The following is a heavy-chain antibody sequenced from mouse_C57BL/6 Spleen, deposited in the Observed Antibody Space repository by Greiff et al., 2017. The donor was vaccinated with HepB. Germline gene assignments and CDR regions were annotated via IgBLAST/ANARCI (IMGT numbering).Heavy chain of an antibody. V-gene: IGHV1-26*01. CDR1: GYTFTDYY. CDR3: ARGGVITTVVAWDYFDY. D-gene: IGHD1-1*01. CDR2: INPNNGGT. Sequence: EVQLQQSGPELVKPGASVKISCKASGYTFTDYYMNWVKQSHGKSLEWIGDINPNNGGTSYNQKFKGKATLTVDKSSRTAYMELRSLTSEDSAVYYCARGGVITTVVAWDYFDYWGQGTTLTVSS. J-gene: IGHJ2*01.